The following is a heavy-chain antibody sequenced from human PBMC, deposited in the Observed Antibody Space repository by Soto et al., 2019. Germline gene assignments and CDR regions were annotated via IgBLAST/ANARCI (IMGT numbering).Heavy chain of an antibody. CDR2: TTGGGVSS. CDR1: GITFINYA. D-gene: IGHD6-13*01. J-gene: IGHJ6*02. CDR3: AKAIAAAGFSFFYYGMDV. Sequence: GGSLRLSCAASGITFINYAMNWVRQAPGKGLEWVSATTGGGVSSYYADSVKGRFTISRDNSKNTLYLQMNSLRAEDTAVYYCAKAIAAAGFSFFYYGMDVWGQGTTVTVSS. V-gene: IGHV3-23*01.